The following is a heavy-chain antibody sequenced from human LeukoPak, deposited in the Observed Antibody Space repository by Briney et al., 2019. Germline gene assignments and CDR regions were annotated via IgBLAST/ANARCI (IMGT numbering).Heavy chain of an antibody. CDR2: ISSSSSYI. CDR1: GFTFSSYS. V-gene: IGHV3-21*01. Sequence: GGSLRLSCAASGFTFSSYSMNWVRQAPGKGLEWVSSISSSSSYIYYADSVKGRFTISRDNAKNSLYLQMNSLRAEDTAVYYCARERGGPVAGTMDYWGQGTLVTVSS. D-gene: IGHD6-19*01. J-gene: IGHJ4*02. CDR3: ARERGGPVAGTMDY.